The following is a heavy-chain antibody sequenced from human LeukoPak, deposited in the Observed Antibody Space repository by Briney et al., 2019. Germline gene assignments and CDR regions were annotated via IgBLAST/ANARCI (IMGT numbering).Heavy chain of an antibody. Sequence: GESLKISCKGSGYSFTNYWIGWVRQMPGKGLEWMGIIYPGDSDIRHSPSFQGQVTMSADKSISIAYLQWSSLKASDTAMYYCARQGPGDYYFDYWGQGTLVTVSS. V-gene: IGHV5-51*01. CDR3: ARQGPGDYYFDY. CDR2: IYPGDSDI. D-gene: IGHD1-26*01. CDR1: GYSFTNYW. J-gene: IGHJ4*02.